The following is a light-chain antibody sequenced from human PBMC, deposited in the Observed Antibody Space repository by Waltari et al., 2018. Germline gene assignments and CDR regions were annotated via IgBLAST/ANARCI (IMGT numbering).Light chain of an antibody. V-gene: IGLV1-40*01. Sequence: QSVLTQPPSVSGAPGQRVTISCTGSSANIGTPYDVHWYQQVPGTAPKLLLYGNSNRPSGVPDRVSGSKSGTSASLAITGLQAEDEADYYCQSYDSSLRGSRVFGGGTKLTVL. J-gene: IGLJ3*02. CDR1: SANIGTPYD. CDR3: QSYDSSLRGSRV. CDR2: GNS.